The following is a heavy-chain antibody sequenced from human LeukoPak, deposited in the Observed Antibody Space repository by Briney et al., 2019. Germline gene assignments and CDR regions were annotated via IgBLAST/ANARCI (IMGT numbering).Heavy chain of an antibody. CDR2: IKQDGSEK. Sequence: GGPLRLSCAASGFTFNSYWMSWVRQAPGKGLEWVANIKQDGSEKYYVDSVKGRLTISRDNSKNSLYLQMNSLRTEDTALYYCAKNNGVSPGWLSYFDSWGQGTLVTVSS. J-gene: IGHJ4*02. CDR1: GFTFNSYW. V-gene: IGHV3-7*03. CDR3: AKNNGVSPGWLSYFDS. D-gene: IGHD5-12*01.